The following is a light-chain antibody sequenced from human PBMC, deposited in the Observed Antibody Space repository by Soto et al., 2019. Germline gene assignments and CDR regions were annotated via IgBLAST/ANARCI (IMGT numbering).Light chain of an antibody. CDR3: QHHRPSPPWM. Sequence: EVGMTQSPATLSVSPGETSTLSCGASQRVGSNFAWYQQKPRQAPRLLLYGASYRATSIPDRFSGSGSGTAFTPPISSLEPEDFAVSYCQHHRPSPPWMFGQGTQVDIK. CDR2: GAS. CDR1: QRVGSN. V-gene: IGKV3D-11*03. J-gene: IGKJ1*01.